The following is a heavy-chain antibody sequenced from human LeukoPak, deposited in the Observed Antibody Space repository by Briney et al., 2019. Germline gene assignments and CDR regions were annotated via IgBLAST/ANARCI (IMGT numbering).Heavy chain of an antibody. Sequence: SSETLSLTCTVSGGSISSSSYYWGWIRQPPGKGLEWIGSIFHTGSTYHNPSLKSRVTISVDTSKNQFSLKLNSVTAADTAVYYCARDHSSSSEDYWGQGTLVTVSS. CDR2: IFHTGST. D-gene: IGHD6-13*01. CDR3: ARDHSSSSEDY. J-gene: IGHJ4*02. CDR1: GGSISSSSYY. V-gene: IGHV4-39*07.